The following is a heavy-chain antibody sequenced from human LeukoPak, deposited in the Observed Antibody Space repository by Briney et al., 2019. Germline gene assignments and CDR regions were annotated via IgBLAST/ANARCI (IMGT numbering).Heavy chain of an antibody. CDR3: AKVTTVVTEFDY. J-gene: IGHJ4*02. V-gene: IGHV3-23*01. CDR2: ISGSGGST. CDR1: GFTFSSYA. D-gene: IGHD4-23*01. Sequence: GGSLRLSCAASGFTFSSYAMSWVRQAPGKGLEWVSAISGSGGSTYYADSVKGRFTISRDNSKNTLYPQMNSLRAEDTAVYYCAKVTTVVTEFDYWGQGTLVTVSS.